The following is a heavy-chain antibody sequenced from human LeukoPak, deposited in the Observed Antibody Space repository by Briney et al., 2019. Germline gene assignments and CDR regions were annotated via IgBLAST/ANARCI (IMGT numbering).Heavy chain of an antibody. V-gene: IGHV3-48*03. D-gene: IGHD2-2*01. Sequence: GGSLRLSCAASGFTFSSYEMNWVRQAPGKGLEWVSYISSSGSTIYYADSVKGRFTISRDNAKNSLYLQMNSLRAEGTAVYYCARGLGYCSSTSCYAERNWFDPWGQGTLVTVSS. CDR1: GFTFSSYE. CDR2: ISSSGSTI. CDR3: ARGLGYCSSTSCYAERNWFDP. J-gene: IGHJ5*02.